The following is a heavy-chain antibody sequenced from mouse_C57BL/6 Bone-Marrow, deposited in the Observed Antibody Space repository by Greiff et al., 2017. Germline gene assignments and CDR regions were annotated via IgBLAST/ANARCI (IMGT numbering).Heavy chain of an antibody. CDR1: GYTFTDYW. J-gene: IGHJ4*01. Sequence: QVQLQQSGAELVRPGTSVKMSCKASGYTFTDYWIGWAKQRPGHGLEWIGDIYPGGGYTNYKEKFKGKATLTADKSSSTAYMQFSSLTSEDSAIYYCARGNYVFYAMDYWGQGTSVTVSS. V-gene: IGHV1-63*01. D-gene: IGHD2-1*01. CDR3: ARGNYVFYAMDY. CDR2: IYPGGGYT.